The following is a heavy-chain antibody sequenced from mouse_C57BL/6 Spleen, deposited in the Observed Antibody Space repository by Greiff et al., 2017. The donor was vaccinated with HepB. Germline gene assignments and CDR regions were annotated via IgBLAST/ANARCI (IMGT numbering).Heavy chain of an antibody. V-gene: IGHV1-26*01. D-gene: IGHD2-5*01. CDR3: AREAYYSNYEAMDY. J-gene: IGHJ4*01. CDR1: GYTFTDYY. CDR2: INPNNGGT. Sequence: EVQLQQSGPELVKPGASVKISCKASGYTFTDYYMNWVKQSHGKSLEWIGDINPNNGGTSYNQKFKGKATLTVDKSSSTAYMELRSLTSEDSAVYYCAREAYYSNYEAMDYWGQGTSVTVSS.